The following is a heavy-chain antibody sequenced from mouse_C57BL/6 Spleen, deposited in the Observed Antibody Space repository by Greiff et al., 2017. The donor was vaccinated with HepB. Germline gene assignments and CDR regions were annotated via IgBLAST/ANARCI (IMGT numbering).Heavy chain of an antibody. V-gene: IGHV1-64*01. CDR3: ARVYYDDWYFDV. Sequence: QVQLQQPGAELVKPGASVKLSCKASGYTFTSYWMHWVKQRPGQGLEWIGMIHPNSGSTNYNQKFKSKATLTVDKSSTTACMQLSSLTSEDSAVYYCARVYYDDWYFDVWGTGTTVTVAS. CDR1: GYTFTSYW. J-gene: IGHJ1*03. D-gene: IGHD2-4*01. CDR2: IHPNSGST.